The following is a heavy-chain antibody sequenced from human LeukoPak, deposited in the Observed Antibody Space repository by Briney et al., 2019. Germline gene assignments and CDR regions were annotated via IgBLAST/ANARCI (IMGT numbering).Heavy chain of an antibody. D-gene: IGHD5-18*01. CDR3: ARVGSTGYSYGCFDY. J-gene: IGHJ4*02. Sequence: ASVKVSCKASGGTFSSYAISWVRQAPGQGLEWMGRIIPIFGTANYAQKFQGRVTITTDESTSTAYMVLSSLRSEDTAVYYCARVGSTGYSYGCFDYWGQGTLVTVSS. CDR2: IIPIFGTA. CDR1: GGTFSSYA. V-gene: IGHV1-69*05.